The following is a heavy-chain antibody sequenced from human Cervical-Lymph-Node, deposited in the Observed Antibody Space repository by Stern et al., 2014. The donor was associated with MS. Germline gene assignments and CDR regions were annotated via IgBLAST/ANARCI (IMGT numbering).Heavy chain of an antibody. CDR3: ARGLLGSENAFDI. V-gene: IGHV1-18*01. D-gene: IGHD2-15*01. J-gene: IGHJ3*02. Sequence: MQLVESGAEVKKPGASVKVSCKASGYTFTSSGISWVRQAPGQGLEWMRRISAYNGNAHDAQKLQCRVTMTTDTSTSTAYMELRSLRSDDTDVYYCARGLLGSENAFDIWGQGTMVTVSS. CDR1: GYTFTSSG. CDR2: ISAYNGNA.